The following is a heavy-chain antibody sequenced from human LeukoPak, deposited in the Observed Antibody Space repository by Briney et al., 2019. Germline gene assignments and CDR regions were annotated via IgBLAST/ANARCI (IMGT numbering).Heavy chain of an antibody. D-gene: IGHD2/OR15-2a*01. J-gene: IGHJ6*03. CDR2: ISYDGSNK. Sequence: GRSLRLSCAASGFTFSSYAMHWVRQAPGKGLEWVAVISYDGSNKYYADSVKGRFTISRDNSKNTLYLQMNSLRAEDTAVYYCAQTLSHYYYYMDVWGKGTTVTLSS. CDR3: AQTLSHYYYYMDV. CDR1: GFTFSSYA. V-gene: IGHV3-30*01.